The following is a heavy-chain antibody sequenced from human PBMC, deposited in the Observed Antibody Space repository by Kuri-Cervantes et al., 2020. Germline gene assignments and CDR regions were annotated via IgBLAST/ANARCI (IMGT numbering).Heavy chain of an antibody. J-gene: IGHJ3*02. V-gene: IGHV3-23*01. Sequence: GGSLRLSCAASRFTFNSYAMSWVRQAPGKGLEWVSGISGSGGSTYYADSVKGRFTISRDNSKNTLYLQMNSLRAEDTAVYYCAKDHWTTANYHDAFDIWGQGTMVTVSS. CDR2: ISGSGGST. CDR1: RFTFNSYA. CDR3: AKDHWTTANYHDAFDI. D-gene: IGHD4-17*01.